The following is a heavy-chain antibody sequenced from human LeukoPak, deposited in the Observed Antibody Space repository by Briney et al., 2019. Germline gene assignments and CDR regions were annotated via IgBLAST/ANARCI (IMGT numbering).Heavy chain of an antibody. Sequence: ASMTVSCKASGYTFTSFDFNWVRQATGQGLEWMGWMKSNNGHTGYAQKFQGRVTMTRDTSISTAYMELSSLTFEDTAVYYCARGPPNWGMVGYWGQGTLVTVSS. J-gene: IGHJ4*02. CDR2: MKSNNGHT. CDR1: GYTFTSFD. CDR3: ARGPPNWGMVGY. V-gene: IGHV1-8*01. D-gene: IGHD7-27*01.